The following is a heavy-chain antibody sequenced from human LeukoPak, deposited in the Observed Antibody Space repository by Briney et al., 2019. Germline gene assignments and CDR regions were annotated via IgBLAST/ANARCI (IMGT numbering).Heavy chain of an antibody. V-gene: IGHV1-18*01. Sequence: ASVKVSCKAAGYTFTSYGISWVRQAPGQGLEWMGWISAYNGNTNYAQKLQGRVPMTTATSTSTAYMELRSLRSDDTAVYYCASPTRGGSLDYWGQGTLVTVSS. J-gene: IGHJ4*02. D-gene: IGHD3-10*01. CDR3: ASPTRGGSLDY. CDR1: GYTFTSYG. CDR2: ISAYNGNT.